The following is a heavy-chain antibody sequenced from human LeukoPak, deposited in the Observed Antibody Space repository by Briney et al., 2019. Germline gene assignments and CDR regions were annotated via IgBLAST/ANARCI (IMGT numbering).Heavy chain of an antibody. CDR3: AREKGQWLVRYDAFDI. CDR1: GGSISSGGYY. V-gene: IGHV4-31*03. CDR2: IYYSGST. Sequence: SETLSLTCTVSGGSISSGGYYWSWIRQHPGKGLEWIGYIYYSGSTYYNPSLKSRVTISVDTSKNQFSLKLSSVTAADTAVYYCAREKGQWLVRYDAFDIWGQGTMVTVSS. J-gene: IGHJ3*02. D-gene: IGHD6-19*01.